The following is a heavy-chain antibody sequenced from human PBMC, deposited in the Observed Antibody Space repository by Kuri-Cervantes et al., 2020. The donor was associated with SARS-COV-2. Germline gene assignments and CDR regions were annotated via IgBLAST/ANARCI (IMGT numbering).Heavy chain of an antibody. Sequence: GGSLRLSCSASGFTFSSYNMKWVRQAPGKGLEWVSYISSSSSTMYYADSVKGRFTISRDNAKNSLYLQMNSLRAEDTAVYYCARLYYYDSWDYWGQGTLVTVSS. J-gene: IGHJ4*02. CDR2: ISSSSSTM. CDR3: ARLYYYDSWDY. D-gene: IGHD3-22*01. CDR1: GFTFSSYN. V-gene: IGHV3-48*04.